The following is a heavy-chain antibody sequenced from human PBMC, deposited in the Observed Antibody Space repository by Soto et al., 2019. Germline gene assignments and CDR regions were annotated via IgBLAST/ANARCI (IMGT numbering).Heavy chain of an antibody. CDR2: ISGGITST. Sequence: EVQLLESGGGLVQPGGSLRLSCAASGFTFSTYAMSWVRQAPGKGLEWVSAISGGITSTYYADSVKGRFTISRDNSKNTLFLQMNSLRVEDTAVYFCAKGAEGSGNFRGLNWFDPWGQGTLVTVSS. D-gene: IGHD3-10*01. V-gene: IGHV3-23*01. CDR1: GFTFSTYA. J-gene: IGHJ5*02. CDR3: AKGAEGSGNFRGLNWFDP.